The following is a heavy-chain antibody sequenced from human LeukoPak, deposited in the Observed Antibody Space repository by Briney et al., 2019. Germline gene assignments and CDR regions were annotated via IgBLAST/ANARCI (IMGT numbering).Heavy chain of an antibody. D-gene: IGHD4-17*01. Sequence: PGGSLRLSCAASGFTVSSNCISWVRQAPGKGLEWVSVLYSDGKTYYADSVKGRFTISRDNSKNTVFLQMNSLRTEDTAVYYCARDLYGDHNYWGQGTLVTVSS. CDR1: GFTVSSNC. V-gene: IGHV3-66*01. CDR3: ARDLYGDHNY. CDR2: LYSDGKT. J-gene: IGHJ4*02.